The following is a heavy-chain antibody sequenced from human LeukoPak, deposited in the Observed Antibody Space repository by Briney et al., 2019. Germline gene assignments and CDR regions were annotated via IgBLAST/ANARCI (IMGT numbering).Heavy chain of an antibody. V-gene: IGHV3-7*01. CDR2: IKQDGSEK. D-gene: IGHD3-10*01. Sequence: GGSLRLSCAASGFTFSSYWMSWVRQAPGKGLEWVANIKQDGSEKYYVDSVKGRFTISRDNAKNSLYLQMNSLRAEDTAVYYCARDPDYYPWLRGGYWGQGTLVTVSS. J-gene: IGHJ4*02. CDR1: GFTFSSYW. CDR3: ARDPDYYPWLRGGY.